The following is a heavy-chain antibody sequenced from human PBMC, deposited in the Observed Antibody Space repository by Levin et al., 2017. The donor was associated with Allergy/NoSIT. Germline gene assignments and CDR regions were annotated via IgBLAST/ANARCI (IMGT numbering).Heavy chain of an antibody. J-gene: IGHJ4*02. CDR1: RFTFSSHG. D-gene: IGHD5-18*01. Sequence: GESLKISCADSRFTFSSHGMHWVRQAPGKGLEWVAVISYDGSNRYYADSVKGRFTISRDNSKNTLYLQMNSLRAEDTAVYYCAKDGGYIYGYYFDYWGQGTLVTVSS. CDR3: AKDGGYIYGYYFDY. V-gene: IGHV3-30*18. CDR2: ISYDGSNR.